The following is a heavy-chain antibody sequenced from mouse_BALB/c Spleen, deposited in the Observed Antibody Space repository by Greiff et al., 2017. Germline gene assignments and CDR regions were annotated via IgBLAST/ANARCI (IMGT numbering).Heavy chain of an antibody. J-gene: IGHJ4*01. CDR3: ARNRDYDEGDAMDY. V-gene: IGHV2-6-4*01. D-gene: IGHD2-4*01. CDR2: IWGGGST. Sequence: VKVVESGPGLVAPSQSLSITCTVSGFSLSRYSVHWVRQPPGKGLEWLGMIWGGGSTDYNSALKSRLSISKDNSKSQVFLKMNSLQTDDTAMYYCARNRDYDEGDAMDYWGQGTSVTVSS. CDR1: GFSLSRYS.